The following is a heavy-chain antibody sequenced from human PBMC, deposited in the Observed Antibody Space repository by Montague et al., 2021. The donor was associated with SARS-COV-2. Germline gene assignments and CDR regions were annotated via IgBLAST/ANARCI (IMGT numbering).Heavy chain of an antibody. D-gene: IGHD3-10*02. V-gene: IGHV4-39*07. Sequence: SETLSLTCTVSGGSISSCTYYWGWIRQPPGKGLEWIGGIYYSGSTSYNPSLKSRVTISVDTSKNQFSLNLRSVTAADTAVYFCASDVETACSSPFDYWGPGTLVTVSS. J-gene: IGHJ4*02. CDR2: IYYSGST. CDR3: ASDVETACSSPFDY. CDR1: GGSISSCTYY.